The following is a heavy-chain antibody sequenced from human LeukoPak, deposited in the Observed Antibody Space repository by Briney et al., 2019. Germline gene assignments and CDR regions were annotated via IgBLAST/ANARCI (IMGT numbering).Heavy chain of an antibody. CDR3: ARLGIGTFDI. CDR2: INPGDSET. V-gene: IGHV5-51*01. Sequence: FKDSGYNFSNQWIGWVRQMPGKGLEWMGIINPGDSETRYSPSFQGQVTISADKSISTAYLQWSNLKASDTAMYYCARLGIGTFDIWGQGTMVTVSS. D-gene: IGHD7-27*01. CDR1: GYNFSNQW. J-gene: IGHJ3*02.